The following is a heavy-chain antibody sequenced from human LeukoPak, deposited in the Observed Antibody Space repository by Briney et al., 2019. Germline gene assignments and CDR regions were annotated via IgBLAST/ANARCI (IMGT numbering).Heavy chain of an antibody. CDR1: GGSISSYY. D-gene: IGHD3-3*01. CDR2: IYTSGST. V-gene: IGHV4-4*07. J-gene: IGHJ5*02. CDR3: ARDLSYDFWSGYSDWFDP. Sequence: SETLSPTCTVSGGSISSYYWSWIRQPAGKGLEWIGRIYTSGSTNYNPSLKSRVTMSVDTSKNQFSLKLSSVTAADTAVYYCARDLSYDFWSGYSDWFDPWGQGTLVTVSS.